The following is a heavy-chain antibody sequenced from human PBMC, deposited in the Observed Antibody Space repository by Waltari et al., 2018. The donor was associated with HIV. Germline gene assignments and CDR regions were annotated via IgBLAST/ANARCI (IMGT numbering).Heavy chain of an antibody. CDR3: ASPFYSDSTTYYYGLDY. CDR1: GFTFSSFG. Sequence: QVQLVESGGGVVQPGRSRRLSCAASGFTFSSFGMHWVRQAPGKGVEWVAVISNDGSSKYYADSVKGRFTISRDNSKNTLYLHMNSLGAEDTAVYYCASPFYSDSTTYYYGLDYWGQGTLVTVSS. V-gene: IGHV3-30-3*01. D-gene: IGHD3-22*01. J-gene: IGHJ4*02. CDR2: ISNDGSSK.